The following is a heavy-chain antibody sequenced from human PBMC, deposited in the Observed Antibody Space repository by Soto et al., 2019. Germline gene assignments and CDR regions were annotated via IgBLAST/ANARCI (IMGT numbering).Heavy chain of an antibody. CDR3: ARVTTPRYCSGGSCYSFDY. CDR2: INHSGST. V-gene: IGHV4-34*01. Sequence: PSVTLCVTCAVDGGTFSGYGWSWIRQPPGKGLEWIGEINHSGSTNYNPSLKSRVTISVDTSKNQFSLKLSSVTAADTAVYYCARVTTPRYCSGGSCYSFDYWGQGTLVTVSS. CDR1: GGTFSGYG. J-gene: IGHJ4*02. D-gene: IGHD2-15*01.